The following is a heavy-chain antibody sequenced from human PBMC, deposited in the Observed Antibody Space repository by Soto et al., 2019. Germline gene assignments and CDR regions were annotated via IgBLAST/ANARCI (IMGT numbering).Heavy chain of an antibody. Sequence: PGGSLRLSCAASGFTFSSYWMSWVRQAPGKGLEWVANIKQDGSEKYYVDSVKGRFTISRDNAKNSLYLQMNSLRAEDTAVYYCARDNRPVVVAAYFDYWGQGTLVTVSS. V-gene: IGHV3-7*01. J-gene: IGHJ4*02. D-gene: IGHD2-15*01. CDR1: GFTFSSYW. CDR3: ARDNRPVVVAAYFDY. CDR2: IKQDGSEK.